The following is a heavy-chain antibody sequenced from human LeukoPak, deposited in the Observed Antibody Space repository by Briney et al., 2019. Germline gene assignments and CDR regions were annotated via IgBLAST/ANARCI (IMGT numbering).Heavy chain of an antibody. Sequence: GGSLRLSCAASGFTFSSYGMHWVRQAPGKGLEWVAVISYDGSNKYYADSVKGRFTISRDNSKNTLYLQMNSLRAEDTAVYYRAKDNPLDVSDYYGSGSYTGNWFDPWGQGTLVTVSS. D-gene: IGHD3-10*01. J-gene: IGHJ5*02. CDR1: GFTFSSYG. CDR3: AKDNPLDVSDYYGSGSYTGNWFDP. CDR2: ISYDGSNK. V-gene: IGHV3-30*18.